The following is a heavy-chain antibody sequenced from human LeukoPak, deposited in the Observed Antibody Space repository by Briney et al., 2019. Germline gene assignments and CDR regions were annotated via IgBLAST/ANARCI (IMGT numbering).Heavy chain of an antibody. V-gene: IGHV3-11*04. J-gene: IGHJ4*02. D-gene: IGHD1-14*01. CDR2: ISSSGSTI. Sequence: KPGGSLRLSCAASGFTFSDHYMSWIRQAPGKGLEWVSYISSSGSTIYYADSVKGRFTISRDNTKNSLYLQMNSLRAEDTAVYYCTRDERYHYFDYWGQGTLVTVSS. CDR3: TRDERYHYFDY. CDR1: GFTFSDHY.